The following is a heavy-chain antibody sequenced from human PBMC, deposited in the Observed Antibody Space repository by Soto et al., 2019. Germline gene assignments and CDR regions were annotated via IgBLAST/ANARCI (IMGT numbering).Heavy chain of an antibody. D-gene: IGHD3-3*01. V-gene: IGHV3-30-3*01. Sequence: VGSLRLSCAASGFTFSSYAMHWVRQAPGKGLEWVAVISYDGSNKYYADSVKGRFTISRDNSKNTLYLQMNSLRAEDTAVYYCARDRASTTIFSVCGMHVSGQGTTVTVTT. J-gene: IGHJ6*01. CDR3: ARDRASTTIFSVCGMHV. CDR1: GFTFSSYA. CDR2: ISYDGSNK.